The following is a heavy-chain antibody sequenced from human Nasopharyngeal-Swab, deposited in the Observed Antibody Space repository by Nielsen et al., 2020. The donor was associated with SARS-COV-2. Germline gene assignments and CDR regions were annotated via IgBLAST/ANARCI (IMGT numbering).Heavy chain of an antibody. V-gene: IGHV4-30-4*01. CDR2: IYYSGST. J-gene: IGHJ4*02. CDR3: ARAEVPAALDY. Sequence: RQAPGKGLEWIGSIYYSGSTYYNPSLKSRVTISVDTSKNQFSLKLSSVTAADTAVYYCARAEVPAALDYWGQGTLVTVSS. D-gene: IGHD2-2*01.